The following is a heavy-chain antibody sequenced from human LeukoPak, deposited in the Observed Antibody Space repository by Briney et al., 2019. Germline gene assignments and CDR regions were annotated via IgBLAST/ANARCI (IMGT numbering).Heavy chain of an antibody. Sequence: ASVKVSCKASGGTFSSYTISWVRQAPGQGLEWMGRIIPIFGTANNEQKFQGRVTITTDESTSTAYMELSSLRSEDTAVYYCARVGCSGGGCYPYYYMDVWGKGTTVTVSS. D-gene: IGHD2-15*01. CDR1: GGTFSSYT. V-gene: IGHV1-69*05. CDR2: IIPIFGTA. J-gene: IGHJ6*03. CDR3: ARVGCSGGGCYPYYYMDV.